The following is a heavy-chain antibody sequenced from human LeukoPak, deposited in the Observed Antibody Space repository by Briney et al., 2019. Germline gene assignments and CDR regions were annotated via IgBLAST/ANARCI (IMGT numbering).Heavy chain of an antibody. V-gene: IGHV3-30*18. CDR1: GFTFNNYG. Sequence: GGSLRLSCAASGFTFNNYGMHWVRQAPGKGLEWVAVISYDGRNIHYPDSVKGRFTISRDISTDTLWLQMDSLRTEDTAVYYCAKGPLRGTAAAIDYWGQGSLVTVSS. D-gene: IGHD2-2*01. J-gene: IGHJ4*02. CDR2: ISYDGRNI. CDR3: AKGPLRGTAAAIDY.